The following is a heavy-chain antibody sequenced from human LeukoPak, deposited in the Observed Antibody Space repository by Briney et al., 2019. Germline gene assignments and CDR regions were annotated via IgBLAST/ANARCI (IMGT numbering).Heavy chain of an antibody. J-gene: IGHJ4*02. Sequence: GGTLRLSCAASGFTFSSCGMSWVRQAPGKGLEWVSALSDSGGSTFYADSVKGRFTISRDNSKNTLYLQMNSLRAEDTAVYYCARDRGSGLDYWGQGTLVTVSS. D-gene: IGHD3-10*01. CDR3: ARDRGSGLDY. V-gene: IGHV3-23*01. CDR2: LSDSGGST. CDR1: GFTFSSCG.